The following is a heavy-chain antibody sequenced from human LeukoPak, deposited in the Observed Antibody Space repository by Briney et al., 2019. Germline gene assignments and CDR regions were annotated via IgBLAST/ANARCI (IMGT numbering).Heavy chain of an antibody. Sequence: ASVKVSCKASGYTFTGYYMHWVRQAPGQGLEWMGWINPNCGGTNYAQKFQGRVTMTRDTSISTAYMELSRLRSDDTAVYYCARAPLGWELPFDYWGQGTLVTVSS. V-gene: IGHV1-2*02. CDR2: INPNCGGT. CDR1: GYTFTGYY. CDR3: ARAPLGWELPFDY. D-gene: IGHD1-26*01. J-gene: IGHJ4*02.